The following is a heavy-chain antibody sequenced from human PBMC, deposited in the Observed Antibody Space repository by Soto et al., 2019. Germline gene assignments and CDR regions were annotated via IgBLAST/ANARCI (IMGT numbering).Heavy chain of an antibody. D-gene: IGHD3-22*01. V-gene: IGHV1-69*01. CDR1: GYTFRDYS. Sequence: QERLVQSGAEAKRPGSSVKVSCKASGYTFRDYSINWVRQAPGQAPEWMGGIIPAFQTPVYAQSFQDRLTIDADESTATAYMELTSLKSDDTAIYYCARDLGPSFYYDTVGPLNPFDLWGHGTMVTVSS. CDR3: ARDLGPSFYYDTVGPLNPFDL. J-gene: IGHJ3*01. CDR2: IIPAFQTP.